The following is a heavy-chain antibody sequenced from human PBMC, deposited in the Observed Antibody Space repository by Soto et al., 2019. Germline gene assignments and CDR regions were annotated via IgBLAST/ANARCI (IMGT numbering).Heavy chain of an antibody. V-gene: IGHV1-18*01. J-gene: IGHJ4*02. CDR3: ARDPYLGDHQY. CDR2: ISAYSGKT. CDR1: GYTFTTYG. Sequence: QVQLVRSGGEVKKPGASVKVSCKTSGYTFTTYGISWVRQAPGQGLERVGWISAYSGKTHYAQKFQGKVTMTTDTSTNTAYLELRSLRSDDTAVYYCARDPYLGDHQYWGQGTLVTVSS. D-gene: IGHD3-16*01.